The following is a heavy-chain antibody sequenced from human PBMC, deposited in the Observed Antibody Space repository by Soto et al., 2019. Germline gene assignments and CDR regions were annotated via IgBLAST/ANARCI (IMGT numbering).Heavy chain of an antibody. J-gene: IGHJ3*02. D-gene: IGHD1-26*01. CDR3: ARDPPTVGWLGGAFDI. CDR2: INPSGGST. Sequence: QVQLVQSGAEVKKPGASVKVSCKASGYTFTSYYMHWVRQAPGQGLEWMGIINPSGGSTSYAQKFQGRGTMTRDTSTSKVYMEPSSLRSEDTAVYYCARDPPTVGWLGGAFDIWGQGTMVTVSS. V-gene: IGHV1-46*01. CDR1: GYTFTSYY.